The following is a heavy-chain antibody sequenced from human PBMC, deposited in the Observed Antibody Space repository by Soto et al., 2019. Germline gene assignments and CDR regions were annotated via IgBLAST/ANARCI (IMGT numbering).Heavy chain of an antibody. CDR2: ISAYNGNT. CDR1: GYTFTSYG. J-gene: IGHJ4*02. CDR3: ARDYDFWSGYPYFDY. D-gene: IGHD3-3*01. V-gene: IGHV1-18*04. Sequence: QVQLVQSGAEVKKPGASVKVSCKASGYTFTSYGITWVRQAPGQGLEWMGWISAYNGNTNYAQKLQGRVTMTTDTSTSTAYMEVRSLRSDDTAVYYCARDYDFWSGYPYFDYWGQGTLVTVSS.